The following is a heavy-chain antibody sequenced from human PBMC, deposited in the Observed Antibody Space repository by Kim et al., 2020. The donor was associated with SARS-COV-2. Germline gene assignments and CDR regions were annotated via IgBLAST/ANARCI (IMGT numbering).Heavy chain of an antibody. CDR2: IYYSGST. CDR3: ARALLPRSSRYCTNGVCYTVSDY. CDR1: GGSVSSGSYY. Sequence: SETLSLTCTVSGGSVSSGSYYWSWIRQPPGKGLEWIGYIYYSGSTNYNPSLKSRVTISVDTSKNQFSLKLSSVTAADTAVYYCARALLPRSSRYCTNGVCYTVSDYWGQGTLVTVSS. D-gene: IGHD2-8*01. V-gene: IGHV4-61*01. J-gene: IGHJ4*02.